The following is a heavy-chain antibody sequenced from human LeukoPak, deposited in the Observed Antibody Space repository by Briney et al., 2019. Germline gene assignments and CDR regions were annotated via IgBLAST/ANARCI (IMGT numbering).Heavy chain of an antibody. D-gene: IGHD3-22*01. CDR3: ARDFYDSSGPLTVNRGDY. Sequence: GASVKVSCKASGYIFTSYGISWVRQAPGQGLEWMGWISAYNGNTNYAQKLQGRVTMTTDTSTSTANMELRSPRPDDTAVYYCARDFYDSSGPLTVNRGDYWGQGTLVTVSS. CDR1: GYIFTSYG. J-gene: IGHJ4*02. V-gene: IGHV1-18*01. CDR2: ISAYNGNT.